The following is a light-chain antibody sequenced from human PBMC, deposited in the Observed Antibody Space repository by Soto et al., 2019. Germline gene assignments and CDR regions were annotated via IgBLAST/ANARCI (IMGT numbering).Light chain of an antibody. CDR2: AAS. V-gene: IGKV3D-20*01. CDR1: QSVSRNY. CDR3: QQYDRSPFT. Sequence: EIVLTQSPSTLSLSPGERATLSCGASQSVSRNYVAWYQQKPGLAPRLVMFAASTRATGIPDRFSGSGSGTDFTLTIRRLEPEDFAVYFCQQYDRSPFTFGPGTKVDI. J-gene: IGKJ3*01.